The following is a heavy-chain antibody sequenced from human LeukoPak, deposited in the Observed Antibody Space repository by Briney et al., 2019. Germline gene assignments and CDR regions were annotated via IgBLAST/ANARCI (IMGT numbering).Heavy chain of an antibody. CDR3: ARGADIRAGLLPF. Sequence: SETLSLTCTVSGDSISSYYWSWIRQAAGKGLQWIGCIYPSGSTNYNPSLKSRVTLSVVTSKNQFSLKLTSVTAADTAMYYCARGADIRAGLLPFWGQGTLVTVSS. CDR2: IYPSGST. D-gene: IGHD2-15*01. J-gene: IGHJ4*02. V-gene: IGHV4-4*07. CDR1: GDSISSYY.